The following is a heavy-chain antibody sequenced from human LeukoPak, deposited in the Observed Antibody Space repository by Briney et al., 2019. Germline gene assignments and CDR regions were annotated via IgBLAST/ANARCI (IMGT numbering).Heavy chain of an antibody. Sequence: GGSLRLSCAASGFTFSSYGMHWVRQAPGKGLEWVAVISYDGNNKYYADSVKGRFTISRDNSKNTLYLQMNSLRAEDTAVYYCAKDGRDGLTTVTHYYYYGMDVWGQGTTVTVSS. CDR2: ISYDGNNK. J-gene: IGHJ6*02. D-gene: IGHD4-17*01. CDR1: GFTFSSYG. V-gene: IGHV3-30*18. CDR3: AKDGRDGLTTVTHYYYYGMDV.